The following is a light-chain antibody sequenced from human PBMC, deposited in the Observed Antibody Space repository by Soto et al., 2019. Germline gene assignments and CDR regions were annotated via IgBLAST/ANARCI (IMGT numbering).Light chain of an antibody. CDR3: QQYNNWPWT. Sequence: EIVITHSPATLSVSPGERATLSCRASQSVSSNLAWYQQKPGQAPRLLIYGASTRATGIPARFSGSGSGTEFTLTISSLQSEDFAVYYCQQYNNWPWTFGQGT. CDR2: GAS. V-gene: IGKV3-15*01. CDR1: QSVSSN. J-gene: IGKJ1*01.